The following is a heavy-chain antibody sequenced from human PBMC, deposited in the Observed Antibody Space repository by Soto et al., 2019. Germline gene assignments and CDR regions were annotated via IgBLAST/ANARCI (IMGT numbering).Heavy chain of an antibody. CDR1: GGSISSGDYY. J-gene: IGHJ4*02. D-gene: IGHD2-15*01. CDR3: ARVADCSGGRGYFSVDY. Sequence: QVQLQESGPGLVKPSQTLSLTCTVSGGSISSGDYYWSWIRQPPGKGLEWIGYIYYSGSTYYNPSLKSLVTISVDTSKNQFALKLSCVTAADTAVYYCARVADCSGGRGYFSVDYWGQGTLVTVSS. CDR2: IYYSGST. V-gene: IGHV4-30-4*01.